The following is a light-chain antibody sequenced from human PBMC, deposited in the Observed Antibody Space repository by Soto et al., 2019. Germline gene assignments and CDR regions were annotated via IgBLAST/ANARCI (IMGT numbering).Light chain of an antibody. CDR2: GDT. CDR3: QSYDTSLRGWL. V-gene: IGLV1-40*01. J-gene: IGLJ3*02. Sequence: QSVLTQPPSVSGAPWQRVTISCTGTSSNIGAGHAVHWYRQFPGAAPKLLIYGDTHRPSGVPDRFSGSKSATSASLVITGLQAEDEADYYYQSYDTSLRGWLFGGGTKLTVL. CDR1: SSNIGAGHA.